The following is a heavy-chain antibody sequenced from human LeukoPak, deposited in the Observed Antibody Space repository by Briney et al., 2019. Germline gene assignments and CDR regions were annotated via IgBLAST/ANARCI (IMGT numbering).Heavy chain of an antibody. Sequence: PSETLSLTCTVSGGSISSDAYFWSWIRQHPGKGLEWIGYISHSGSTYYNPSLKSRITISVDTSKNQFSLNLSSVTAADTAVYFCAAIVVVPPAIAYWGQGTLVTVSS. CDR1: GGSISSDAYF. CDR2: ISHSGST. CDR3: AAIVVVPPAIAY. V-gene: IGHV4-31*03. D-gene: IGHD2-2*01. J-gene: IGHJ4*02.